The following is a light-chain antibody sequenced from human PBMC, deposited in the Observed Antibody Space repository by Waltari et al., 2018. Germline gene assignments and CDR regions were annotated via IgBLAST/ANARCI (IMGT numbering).Light chain of an antibody. CDR3: QQYNSYTRLT. J-gene: IGKJ4*01. Sequence: DIQMTQSPSTLSASVGDRVTITCRPSQSISSWLAWYQHKPGKAPKLLIYKASSLESGVPSRFSGSGSGTEFTLTISSLQPDDFATYYCQQYNSYTRLTFGGGTKVEIK. CDR1: QSISSW. CDR2: KAS. V-gene: IGKV1-5*03.